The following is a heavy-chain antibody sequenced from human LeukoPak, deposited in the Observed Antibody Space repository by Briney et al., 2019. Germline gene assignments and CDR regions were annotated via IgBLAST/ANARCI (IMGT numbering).Heavy chain of an antibody. D-gene: IGHD3/OR15-3a*01. J-gene: IGHJ4*02. Sequence: ASVRVSCKASGYTFTGKFIHWVRQAPGRGLEWMGWIDPNSGGTDYAQKFQGRVTMTRDTSIATAYMDLSRLISDDTAVYYCARDREGLAYFDCWGQGTLVTVSS. CDR3: ARDREGLAYFDC. V-gene: IGHV1-2*02. CDR2: IDPNSGGT. CDR1: GYTFTGKF.